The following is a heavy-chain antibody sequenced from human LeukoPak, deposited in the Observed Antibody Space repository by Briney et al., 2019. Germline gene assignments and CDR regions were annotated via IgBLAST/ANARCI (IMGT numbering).Heavy chain of an antibody. D-gene: IGHD1-26*01. Sequence: GASVKVSCKASGYTVTSYHLHWVRQAPGQGLEWMGIINPSGGSPNYAQKFQGRVTMTRDMSTSTVNMELSSLRSEDTAVYYCARAQGSYYHYYMDVWGKGTTVTVSS. V-gene: IGHV1-46*01. J-gene: IGHJ6*03. CDR2: INPSGGSP. CDR3: ARAQGSYYHYYMDV. CDR1: GYTVTSYH.